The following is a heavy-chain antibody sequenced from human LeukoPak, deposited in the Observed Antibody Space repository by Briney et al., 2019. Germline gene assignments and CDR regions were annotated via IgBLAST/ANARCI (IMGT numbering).Heavy chain of an antibody. D-gene: IGHD5-18*01. CDR3: ARDYGYSLLFY. Sequence: ASVKVSCKASGYTFNNFAIHWVRQAPGQRLEWMGWISAGSGNTKYSQKLQGRVTITRDTSASTAYMELYSLRSEDTAVYYCARDYGYSLLFYWGQGTLVTVSS. CDR2: ISAGSGNT. CDR1: GYTFNNFA. J-gene: IGHJ4*02. V-gene: IGHV1-3*01.